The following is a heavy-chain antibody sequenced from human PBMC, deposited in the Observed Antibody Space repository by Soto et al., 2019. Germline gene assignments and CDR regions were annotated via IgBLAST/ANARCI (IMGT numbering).Heavy chain of an antibody. CDR2: ISAYNGNT. D-gene: IGHD5-18*01. CDR1: GYTFTSYG. CDR3: ARAGQGGYSYGYVDY. V-gene: IGHV1-18*01. J-gene: IGHJ4*02. Sequence: ASVKVSCKASGYTFTSYGISWVRQAPGQGLEWMGWISAYNGNTNYAQKLQGRVTMTTDTSTSTAYMELRSLRSDDTAVYYCARAGQGGYSYGYVDYWGQGTLVTVS.